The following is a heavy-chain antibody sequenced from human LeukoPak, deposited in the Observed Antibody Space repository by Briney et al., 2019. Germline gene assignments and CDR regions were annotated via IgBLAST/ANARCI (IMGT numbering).Heavy chain of an antibody. CDR1: GFTFSNAW. D-gene: IGHD5-12*01. J-gene: IGHJ4*02. Sequence: AGGSLRLSCAASGFTFSNAWMSWVRQAPGKGLEWVGRIKSKTDGGTTDYAAPVKGRFTISRDDSKNTLYLQMNSLKTEDTAVYYCTTEVGYSGYDGFDYWGQGTLVTVSS. V-gene: IGHV3-15*01. CDR3: TTEVGYSGYDGFDY. CDR2: IKSKTDGGTT.